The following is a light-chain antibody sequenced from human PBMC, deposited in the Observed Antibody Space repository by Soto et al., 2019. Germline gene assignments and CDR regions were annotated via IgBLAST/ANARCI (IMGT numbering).Light chain of an antibody. CDR3: QQYNSYSRT. Sequence: EIQMTQSPSTLSASVGDRVTITCRASQSISSWLAWYQQKPGKAPKLLIYKASSLESGVPSRFSGSGSGTEFTLTISSLQPDDFATYYCQQYNSYSRTFGQGTMVDI. J-gene: IGKJ1*01. CDR2: KAS. CDR1: QSISSW. V-gene: IGKV1-5*03.